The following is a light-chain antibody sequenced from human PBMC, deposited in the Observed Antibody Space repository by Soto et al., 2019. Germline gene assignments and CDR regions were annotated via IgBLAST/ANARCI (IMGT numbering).Light chain of an antibody. V-gene: IGKV1-33*01. J-gene: IGKJ4*01. CDR1: QDISNH. CDR2: DAS. CDR3: QQYVNALT. Sequence: DIPMTQSPSSLSASAGDRVTITCQASQDISNHLNWYQQKAGKAPKLPINDASNLEAGVPSRFSGSGAGTDFTLTISSLQPEDIATYYCQQYVNALTFGGGTKVEIK.